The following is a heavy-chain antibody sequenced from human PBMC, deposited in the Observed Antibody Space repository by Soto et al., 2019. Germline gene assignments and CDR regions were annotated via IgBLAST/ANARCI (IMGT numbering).Heavy chain of an antibody. V-gene: IGHV4-59*01. D-gene: IGHD6-6*01. CDR2: IYYSGST. Sequence: SETLSLTCTVSGGSISSYYWSWIRQPPGKGLEWIGYIYYSGSTNYNPSLKSRVTISVDTSKNQFSLKLSSVTAADTAVYYCARGIWSSSSPGYYYYYMDGWGQGTSVPVSS. CDR1: GGSISSYY. CDR3: ARGIWSSSSPGYYYYYMDG. J-gene: IGHJ6*03.